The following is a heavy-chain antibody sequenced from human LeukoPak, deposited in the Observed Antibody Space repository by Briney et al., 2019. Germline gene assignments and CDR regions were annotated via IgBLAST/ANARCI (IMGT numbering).Heavy chain of an antibody. CDR3: AKDGSWGDYYFYFYIDV. J-gene: IGHJ6*03. CDR2: ISGSGGST. Sequence: GGSLRLSCAASGFTFSSYAMSWVRQAPGKGLEWVSAISGSGGSTYYADSVKGRFTISRDNSKNTLYLQMNSLRAEDTALYYCAKDGSWGDYYFYFYIDVWGKGTTVTVSS. CDR1: GFTFSSYA. V-gene: IGHV3-23*01. D-gene: IGHD3-16*01.